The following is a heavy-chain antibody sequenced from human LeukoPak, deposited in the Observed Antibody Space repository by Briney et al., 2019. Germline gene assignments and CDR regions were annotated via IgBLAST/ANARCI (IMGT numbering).Heavy chain of an antibody. Sequence: QPGGSLRLSCAASGFIFTDYWMNWVRQAPGKGLEWVAMIKYDGIDKQYLDSVKGRFTISRDNAKNSVYLEMNSLRAEDTAVYYCAREKGMYYYDSSGYGVGYFDLWGRGTLVTVSS. CDR2: IKYDGIDK. CDR3: AREKGMYYYDSSGYGVGYFDL. V-gene: IGHV3-7*01. CDR1: GFIFTDYW. D-gene: IGHD3-22*01. J-gene: IGHJ2*01.